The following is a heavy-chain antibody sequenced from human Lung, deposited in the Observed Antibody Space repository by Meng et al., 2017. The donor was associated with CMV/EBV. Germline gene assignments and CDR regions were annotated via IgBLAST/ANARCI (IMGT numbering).Heavy chain of an antibody. V-gene: IGHV3-7*01. CDR1: GFNFNNYW. CDR3: ARDPRGDGGATFDY. Sequence: GESXKISCVGSGFNFNNYWMNWVCQAPGKGLEWVANIKEDGSETYYLDSVKGRFTISRDNAKNSLFLQMNSLRADDTAVYYCARDPRGDGGATFDYSGQGXLVTVSS. J-gene: IGHJ4*02. D-gene: IGHD5-12*01. CDR2: IKEDGSET.